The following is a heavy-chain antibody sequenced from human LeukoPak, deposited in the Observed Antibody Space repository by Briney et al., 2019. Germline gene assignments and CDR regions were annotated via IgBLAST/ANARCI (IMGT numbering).Heavy chain of an antibody. CDR2: INVEGNYI. CDR1: GFTVSRYW. Sequence: GGSLRLSCAASGFTVSRYWMHCVRHAPGKGLVWVARINVEGNYIDYAESVKGRFTISRDSAKNTLYLQMNSLRAEITDVYSCARHLTGPYDHWGQGTLVTVSS. D-gene: IGHD3-22*01. V-gene: IGHV3-74*01. J-gene: IGHJ4*02. CDR3: ARHLTGPYDH.